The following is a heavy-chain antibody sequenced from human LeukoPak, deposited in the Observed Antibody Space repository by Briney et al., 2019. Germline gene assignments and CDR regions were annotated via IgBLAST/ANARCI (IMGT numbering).Heavy chain of an antibody. CDR1: GYTFTSYD. D-gene: IGHD5-18*01. J-gene: IGHJ4*02. CDR2: MNPNSGNT. V-gene: IGHV1-8*01. Sequence: GASVKVSCKASGYTFTSYDINWVRQATGQGLEWMGWMNPNSGNTGYAQKFQGRVTMTRNTSISTAYMELSSLRSEDTAVYYCSRGFAFLDSAMVTTPLLDYWGQGTLVTVSS. CDR3: SRGFAFLDSAMVTTPLLDY.